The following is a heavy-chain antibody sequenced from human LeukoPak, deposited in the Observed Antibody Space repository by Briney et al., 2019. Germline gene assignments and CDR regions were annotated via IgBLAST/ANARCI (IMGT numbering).Heavy chain of an antibody. CDR3: ARDEVRGLNWFDP. D-gene: IGHD3-10*01. CDR2: IIPIFGTA. J-gene: IGHJ5*02. Sequence: SVKVSCKASGGTFSSYAISWVRQAPGQGLEWMGVIIPIFGTANYAQKFQGRVTITADESTSTAYMELSSLRSEDTAVYYCARDEVRGLNWFDPWGQGTLVTVSS. V-gene: IGHV1-69*13. CDR1: GGTFSSYA.